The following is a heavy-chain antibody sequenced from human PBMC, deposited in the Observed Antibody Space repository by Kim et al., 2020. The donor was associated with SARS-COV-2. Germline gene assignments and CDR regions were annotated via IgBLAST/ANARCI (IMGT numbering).Heavy chain of an antibody. V-gene: IGHV1-18*04. CDR2: ISAYNGNT. D-gene: IGHD3-22*01. CDR3: ARDPHYDSSGDAFDI. Sequence: ASVKVSCKASGYTFTSYGISWVLQAPGQGLEWMGWISAYNGNTNYAQKLQGRVTMTTDTSTSTAYMELRSLRSDDTAVYYCARDPHYDSSGDAFDIWGQGTMVTVSS. J-gene: IGHJ3*02. CDR1: GYTFTSYG.